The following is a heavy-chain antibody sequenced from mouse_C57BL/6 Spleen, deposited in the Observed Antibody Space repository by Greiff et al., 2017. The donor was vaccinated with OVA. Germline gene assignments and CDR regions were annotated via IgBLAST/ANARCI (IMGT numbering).Heavy chain of an antibody. V-gene: IGHV1-15*01. CDR2: IDPETGAT. Sequence: QVQLQQSGAELVRPGASVTLSCKASGYTFTDYEMHWVKQTPVHGLEWIGAIDPETGATAYNQKFKGKAILTADKSSSTAYMELRSLTSEDSAVYYCTRYSSYPYAMDYWGQGTSVTVSS. CDR3: TRYSSYPYAMDY. J-gene: IGHJ4*01. CDR1: GYTFTDYE. D-gene: IGHD1-1*01.